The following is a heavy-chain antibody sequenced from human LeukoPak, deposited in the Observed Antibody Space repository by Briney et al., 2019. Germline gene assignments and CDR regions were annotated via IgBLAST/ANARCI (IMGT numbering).Heavy chain of an antibody. CDR2: ISSSGRTI. J-gene: IGHJ4*02. CDR1: GFTFNNYQ. V-gene: IGHV3-48*03. CDR3: ARGEYYFDY. Sequence: GGSLRLSCAASGFTFNNYQMNWVRQAPGKGLECISYISSSGRTIYYAVSLKGRFTVSRDNAKNSLYLRMNNLRAEDTAVYYCARGEYYFDYWGQGTLVTVSS.